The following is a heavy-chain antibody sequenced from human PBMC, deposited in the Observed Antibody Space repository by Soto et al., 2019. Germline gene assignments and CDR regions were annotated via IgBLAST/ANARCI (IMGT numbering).Heavy chain of an antibody. D-gene: IGHD3-10*01. CDR3: TRDRASGSGSRNPPFLH. Sequence: QVQLVESGGGVVQPGESLRLSCAASGFIFSNYGMHWVRQAPGKGLEWVAIIWYDGNNKFYGDSGKGRFTVSRDNSKNTLYLQMDSLRAEDTAVYYCTRDRASGSGSRNPPFLHWGQGTLVTVSS. J-gene: IGHJ4*02. CDR2: IWYDGNNK. CDR1: GFIFSNYG. V-gene: IGHV3-33*01.